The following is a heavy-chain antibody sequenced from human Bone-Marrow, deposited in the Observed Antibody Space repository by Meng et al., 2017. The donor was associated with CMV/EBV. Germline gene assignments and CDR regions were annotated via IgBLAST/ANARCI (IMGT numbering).Heavy chain of an antibody. J-gene: IGHJ4*02. CDR2: INPNSGGT. V-gene: IGHV1-2*02. CDR3: ARPYTIFGVVIPGVLDY. D-gene: IGHD3-3*01. CDR1: GYTFTGYY. Sequence: ASVKVSCKASGYTFTGYYMHWVRQAPGQGLEWMGWINPNSGGTNYAQKFQGRVTMTRDTSISTAYMELSRLRSDDTAVYYCARPYTIFGVVIPGVLDYWGQATLVTVSS.